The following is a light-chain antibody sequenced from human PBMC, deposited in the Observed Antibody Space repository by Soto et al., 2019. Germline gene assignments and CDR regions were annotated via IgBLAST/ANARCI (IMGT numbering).Light chain of an antibody. CDR1: QGISHY. CDR2: AAS. J-gene: IGKJ2*01. CDR3: QKYNSAPET. V-gene: IGKV1-27*01. Sequence: DIQMTQSPSSLSASVGARVTITCRASQGISHYLAWYQQKPGKVPKLLIYAASTLQSGVPSRFSGSGSGTDFTLTISNLQPEDVATYYWQKYNSAPETFGQGTKLEIK.